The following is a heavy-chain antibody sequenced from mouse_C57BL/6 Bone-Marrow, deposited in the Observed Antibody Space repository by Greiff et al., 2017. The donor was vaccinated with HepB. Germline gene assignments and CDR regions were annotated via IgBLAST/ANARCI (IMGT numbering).Heavy chain of an antibody. D-gene: IGHD1-1*01. V-gene: IGHV1-50*01. J-gene: IGHJ1*03. CDR1: GYTFTSYW. CDR2: LDPSDSYT. CDR3: ARPLYYYGSSYFLDV. Sequence: QVQLQQPGAELVKPGASVKLSCKASGYTFTSYWMQWVKQRPGQGLEWIGELDPSDSYTNYNQKFKGKATLTVDTSSSTAYMQLSSLTSEDSAVYYCARPLYYYGSSYFLDVWGTGTTVTVSS.